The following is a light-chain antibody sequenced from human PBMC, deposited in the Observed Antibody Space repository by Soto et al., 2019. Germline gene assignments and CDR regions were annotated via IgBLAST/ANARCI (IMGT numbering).Light chain of an antibody. CDR1: QSVNTNY. CDR2: GAS. Sequence: EVVLTQSPGTLSLSPGERATLSCRASQSVNTNYLAWYQQKSGQAPRLLIYGASSRATGIPDRFSGSGSGTDFPLTINRLEPEDFAEYFCQQYGSSPITFGQGTRLEIK. V-gene: IGKV3-20*01. CDR3: QQYGSSPIT. J-gene: IGKJ5*01.